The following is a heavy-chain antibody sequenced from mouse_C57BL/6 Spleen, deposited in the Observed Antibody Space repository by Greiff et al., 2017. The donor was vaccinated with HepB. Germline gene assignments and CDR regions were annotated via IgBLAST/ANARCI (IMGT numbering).Heavy chain of an antibody. V-gene: IGHV1-72*01. CDR2: IDPNSGGT. CDR1: GYTFTSYW. CDR3: ARGYYYDYDEGCAMDY. Sequence: QVQLQQPGAELVKPGASVKLSCKASGYTFTSYWMHWVKQRPGRGLEWIGRIDPNSGGTKYNEKFKSKATLTVDKPSSTAYMQLSSLTSEYSAVYYCARGYYYDYDEGCAMDYWGQGTSVTVSS. D-gene: IGHD2-4*01. J-gene: IGHJ4*01.